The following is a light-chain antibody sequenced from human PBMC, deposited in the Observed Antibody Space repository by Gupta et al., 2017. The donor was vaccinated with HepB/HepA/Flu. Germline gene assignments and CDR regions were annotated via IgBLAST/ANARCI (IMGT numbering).Light chain of an antibody. CDR3: QQENSYPYT. Sequence: DIQMTQSPSTLSASVGDRVTITCRASQSISSWLAWYQQKPGKAPKLLIYKASSLESGVPSRFSGSGPGTEFTLTISSLQPDDFATYYCQQENSYPYTFGQGTKLEIK. CDR1: QSISSW. CDR2: KAS. V-gene: IGKV1-5*03. J-gene: IGKJ2*01.